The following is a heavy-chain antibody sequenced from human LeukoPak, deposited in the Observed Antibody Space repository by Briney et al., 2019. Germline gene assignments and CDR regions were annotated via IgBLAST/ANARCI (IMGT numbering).Heavy chain of an antibody. CDR2: IIPIFGTA. CDR1: GGTFISYA. Sequence: WASVKVSCKASGGTFISYAISWVRQAPGQGLEWMGGIIPIFGTANYAQKFQGRVTITADESTSTAYMELSSLRSEDTAVYYCARGGSSSWNYFDYWGQGTLVTVSS. CDR3: ARGGSSSWNYFDY. J-gene: IGHJ4*02. V-gene: IGHV1-69*13. D-gene: IGHD6-13*01.